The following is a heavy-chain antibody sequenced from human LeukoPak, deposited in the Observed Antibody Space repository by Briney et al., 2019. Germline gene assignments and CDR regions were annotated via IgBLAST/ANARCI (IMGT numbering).Heavy chain of an antibody. CDR2: ISSDGSNK. V-gene: IGHV3-30*18. D-gene: IGHD3-10*02. Sequence: PGGSLRLSCVASGFIFSNYGMHWVRQAPGKGLEWVAVISSDGSNKDYADSVKGRITISRDNAKNTMYLQLTSLRVEDTAVYYCAKERGFYSVYWGQGTLVTVSS. CDR3: AKERGFYSVY. J-gene: IGHJ4*02. CDR1: GFIFSNYG.